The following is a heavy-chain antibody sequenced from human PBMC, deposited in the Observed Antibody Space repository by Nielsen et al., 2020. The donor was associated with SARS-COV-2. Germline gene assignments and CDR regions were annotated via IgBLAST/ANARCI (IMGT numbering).Heavy chain of an antibody. CDR1: GYTFTGYY. J-gene: IGHJ4*02. D-gene: IGHD3-10*01. Sequence: ASVKVSCKASGYTFTGYYMHWVRQAPGQGLEWMGRINPNSGGTNYAQKFQGRVTMTRDTSISTAYMELSSLRSEDTAVYYCARNEPSSGTFDYWGQGTLVTVSS. CDR2: INPNSGGT. CDR3: ARNEPSSGTFDY. V-gene: IGHV1-2*06.